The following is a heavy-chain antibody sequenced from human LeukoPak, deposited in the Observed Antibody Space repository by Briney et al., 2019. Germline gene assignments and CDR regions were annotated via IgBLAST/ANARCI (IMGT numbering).Heavy chain of an antibody. J-gene: IGHJ6*04. Sequence: ASVKVSCKASGYTFTGYYMHWVRQAPGQGLEWMGWINPNSGGTNYAQKFQGRVTMTRDTSISTAYMELSRLRSDDTAVYYCARSRVGATFGLDVWGKGTTVTVSS. D-gene: IGHD1-26*01. CDR2: INPNSGGT. CDR1: GYTFTGYY. CDR3: ARSRVGATFGLDV. V-gene: IGHV1-2*02.